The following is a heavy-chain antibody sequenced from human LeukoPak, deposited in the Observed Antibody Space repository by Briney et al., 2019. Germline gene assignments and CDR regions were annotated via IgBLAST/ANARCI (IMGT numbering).Heavy chain of an antibody. Sequence: PSETLSLTCAVYGGSFSDYYWSWIRQPPGKGLEWIGEINQSGSTNYNPSLKSRVTISVDTSKNQFSLKLSSVTAADTAVYYCARHQRDIVVVVAATNNWFDPWGQGTLVTVSS. D-gene: IGHD2-15*01. CDR3: ARHQRDIVVVVAATNNWFDP. J-gene: IGHJ5*02. V-gene: IGHV4-34*01. CDR2: INQSGST. CDR1: GGSFSDYY.